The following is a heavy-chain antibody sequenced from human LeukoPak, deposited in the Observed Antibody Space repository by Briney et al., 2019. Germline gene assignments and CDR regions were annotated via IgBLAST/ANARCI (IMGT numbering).Heavy chain of an antibody. CDR1: GGSISGYY. D-gene: IGHD3-22*01. V-gene: IGHV4-4*07. J-gene: IGHJ4*02. CDR2: VYSSGAT. Sequence: SETLSLTCTVSGGSISGYYWSWIRQPAGKGLQWIGRVYSSGATNYNPSLSSRVTMSLDTSKNQFSLELRSVTAADTAVYYCARQHSSGYYYAPNWGQGTLVTVSS. CDR3: ARQHSSGYYYAPN.